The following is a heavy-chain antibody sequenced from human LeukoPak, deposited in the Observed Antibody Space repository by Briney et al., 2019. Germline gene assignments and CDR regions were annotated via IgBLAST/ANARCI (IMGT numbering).Heavy chain of an antibody. D-gene: IGHD3-22*01. CDR1: GYTFTGYY. CDR2: INPNSGGT. J-gene: IGHJ4*02. V-gene: IGHV1-2*02. Sequence: GASVKVSCQASGYTFTGYYMHWVRQAPGQGLVWMGWINPNSGGTNYAQKFQGRVTMTRDTSISTAYMELSRLRSDDTAVYYCAIDWGGGAWEDYYDSSGPYFDYWGQGTLVTVSS. CDR3: AIDWGGGAWEDYYDSSGPYFDY.